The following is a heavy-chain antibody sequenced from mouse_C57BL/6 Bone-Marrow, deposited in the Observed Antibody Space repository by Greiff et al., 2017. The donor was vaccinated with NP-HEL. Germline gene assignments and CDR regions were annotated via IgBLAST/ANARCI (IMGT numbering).Heavy chain of an antibody. CDR2: IHPNSGST. CDR3: AREGRGNYFDY. J-gene: IGHJ2*01. CDR1: GYTFTSYW. V-gene: IGHV1-64*01. D-gene: IGHD3-3*01. Sequence: QVQLQQPGAELVKPGASVKLSCKASGYTFTSYWMHWVKQRPGQGLEWIGRIHPNSGSTNYNEKFKSKATLTVDKSSSTAYMQRSSLTSEDSAVYYCAREGRGNYFDYWGQGTTLTVSS.